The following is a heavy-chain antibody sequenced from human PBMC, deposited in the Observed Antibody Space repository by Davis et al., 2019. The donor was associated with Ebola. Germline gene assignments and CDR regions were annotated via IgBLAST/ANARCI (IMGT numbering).Heavy chain of an antibody. CDR3: ARDPGYASGWTEFDP. CDR1: GFIFSDYI. D-gene: IGHD6-19*01. V-gene: IGHV3-21*04. Sequence: PGGSLRLSCAASGFIFSDYIMNWVRQAPGKGLEWVSTINDGSRDTHYADSVKGRFTISRDNFMNTVHLQMSSLRAEDTAVYHCARDPGYASGWTEFDPWGQGTLVTVSS. J-gene: IGHJ5*02. CDR2: INDGSRDT.